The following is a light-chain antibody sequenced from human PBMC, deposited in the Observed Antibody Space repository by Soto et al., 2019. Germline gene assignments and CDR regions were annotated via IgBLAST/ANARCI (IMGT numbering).Light chain of an antibody. CDR3: QQRYLTPYT. V-gene: IGKV1-39*01. CDR2: AAS. CDR1: QSISSY. Sequence: IQMTQSPSSLYASVGDRVTITCRASQSISSYLNLYQQKPGKAPHRLIYAASSLHSGVPSRVSGSGSGTDFNRTISSLQPDDVETYYCQQRYLTPYTFGQGTQLEIQ. J-gene: IGKJ2*01.